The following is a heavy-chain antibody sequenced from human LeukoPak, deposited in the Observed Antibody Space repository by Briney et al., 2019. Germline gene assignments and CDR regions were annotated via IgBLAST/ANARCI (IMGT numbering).Heavy chain of an antibody. V-gene: IGHV4-59*12. Sequence: SETLSLTCTVSGVSISSYYWSWIRQPPGKGLEWIGYIYYSGSTNYNPSLKSRVTISVDTSKNQFSLKLSSVTAADTAVYYCARGFGKKDYDILTGYFLDAFDIWGQGTMVTVSS. J-gene: IGHJ3*02. CDR2: IYYSGST. D-gene: IGHD3-9*01. CDR1: GVSISSYY. CDR3: ARGFGKKDYDILTGYFLDAFDI.